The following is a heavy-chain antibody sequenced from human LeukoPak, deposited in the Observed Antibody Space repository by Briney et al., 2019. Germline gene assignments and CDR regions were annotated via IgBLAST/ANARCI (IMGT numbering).Heavy chain of an antibody. D-gene: IGHD3-10*01. CDR1: GFTFSNAW. CDR3: TTDYSLWFGELYLPFDY. Sequence: GGSLRLSCAASGFTFSNAWMSWVRQAPGKGLEWVGRIKSKTDGGTTDYAAPVKGRFTISRDDSKNTLYLQMNSLKTEDTAVYYCTTDYSLWFGELYLPFDYWGQGTLVTVSS. V-gene: IGHV3-15*01. CDR2: IKSKTDGGTT. J-gene: IGHJ4*02.